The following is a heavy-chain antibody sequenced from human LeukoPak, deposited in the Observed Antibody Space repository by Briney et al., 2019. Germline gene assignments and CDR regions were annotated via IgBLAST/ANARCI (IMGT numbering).Heavy chain of an antibody. V-gene: IGHV4-59*01. Sequence: SETLSLTCTVSGGSFNSYYWNWIRQPPGKGLEWIGYIYYTGSTDYNPSLKSRVTISVDTSKNQFSLKLSSVTAADTAVYYCARVVAYCGGDCLYYFDYWGQGTLVTVSS. J-gene: IGHJ4*02. CDR1: GGSFNSYY. CDR2: IYYTGST. CDR3: ARVVAYCGGDCLYYFDY. D-gene: IGHD2-21*02.